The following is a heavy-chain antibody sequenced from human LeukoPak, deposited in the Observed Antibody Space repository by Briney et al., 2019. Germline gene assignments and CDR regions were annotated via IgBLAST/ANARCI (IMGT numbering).Heavy chain of an antibody. Sequence: GESLKISCKDSGYSFTNYWIGWVRQMPGKGLEWMGIIYPDDSDTRYSPPFQGQVTISADKSINTAYLQWSSLKASDTAMYYCAIVGRSSYYFDHWGQGTLVTVSS. CDR2: IYPDDSDT. CDR1: GYSFTNYW. CDR3: AIVGRSSYYFDH. D-gene: IGHD6-6*01. V-gene: IGHV5-51*01. J-gene: IGHJ4*02.